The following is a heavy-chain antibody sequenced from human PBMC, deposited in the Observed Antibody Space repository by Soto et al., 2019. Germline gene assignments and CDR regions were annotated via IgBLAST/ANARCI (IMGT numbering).Heavy chain of an antibody. CDR3: ARVRGFSGWFDP. D-gene: IGHD3-10*01. CDR1: GGSISSGGYY. CDR2: IYYSGST. V-gene: IGHV4-31*03. Sequence: SETLSLTCTVSGGSISSGGYYWSWIRQHPGKGLEWIGYIYYSGSTYYNPSLKSRVTISVDTSKNQFSLKLSSVTAADTAVYYCARVRGFSGWFDPWGQGTLVTVSS. J-gene: IGHJ5*02.